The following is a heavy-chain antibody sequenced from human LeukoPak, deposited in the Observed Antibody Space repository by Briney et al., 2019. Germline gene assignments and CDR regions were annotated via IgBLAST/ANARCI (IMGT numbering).Heavy chain of an antibody. D-gene: IGHD4-11*01. CDR1: VFTFTSYA. CDR2: ISVSGRST. Sequence: GGSLRLSRVASVFTFTSYAMTWVRQAPGRGEEWVSGISVSGRSTYYAAPLKGRFTIPRTSPKNTLYLQIDILRAGETPVFYLAKLDYSNYNLDHWGQGTLVTVSS. J-gene: IGHJ4*02. CDR3: AKLDYSNYNLDH. V-gene: IGHV3-23*01.